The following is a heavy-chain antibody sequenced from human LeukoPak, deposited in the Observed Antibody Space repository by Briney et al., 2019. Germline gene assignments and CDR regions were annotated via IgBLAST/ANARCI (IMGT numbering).Heavy chain of an antibody. CDR2: ISGSGGRT. V-gene: IGHV3-23*01. D-gene: IGHD6-19*01. J-gene: IGHJ4*02. CDR3: AKDSGPYSSGWYSDY. CDR1: GFTFSSYA. Sequence: PGGSLRLSCAASGFTFSSYAMSWVRQAPGKGLEWVSAISGSGGRTYYADSVKGRFTISRDNSKNTLYLQMNSLRAEDTAVYYCAKDSGPYSSGWYSDYWGQGTLVTVSS.